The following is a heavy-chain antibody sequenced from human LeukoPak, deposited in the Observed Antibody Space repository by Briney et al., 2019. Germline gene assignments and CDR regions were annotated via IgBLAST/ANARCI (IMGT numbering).Heavy chain of an antibody. D-gene: IGHD5-24*01. J-gene: IGHJ1*01. CDR3: AKTGQRWLHLEYFQH. Sequence: PGGSLRLSCAASGFTFSSYAMSWVRQAPGKGLEWVSAISGSGGSTYYADSVKGRFTISRDNSKNTLYLQMNSLRAEDTAVYYCAKTGQRWLHLEYFQHWGQGTLVTVSS. V-gene: IGHV3-23*01. CDR2: ISGSGGST. CDR1: GFTFSSYA.